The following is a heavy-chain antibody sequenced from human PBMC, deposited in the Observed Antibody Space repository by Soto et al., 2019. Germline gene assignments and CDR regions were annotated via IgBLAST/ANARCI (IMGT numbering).Heavy chain of an antibody. J-gene: IGHJ5*02. Sequence: ASVKVSCKASGYTFNSHAIHWVRQAPGQRPEWLGWINAGNGNTYYSEKFEGRVTFTRDTAATTVHMELTSLTSEDTAIYYCGRDQSGIGYYVDWFDPWGQGTLVTVSS. CDR1: GYTFNSHA. CDR3: GRDQSGIGYYVDWFDP. D-gene: IGHD3-10*02. CDR2: INAGNGNT. V-gene: IGHV1-3*01.